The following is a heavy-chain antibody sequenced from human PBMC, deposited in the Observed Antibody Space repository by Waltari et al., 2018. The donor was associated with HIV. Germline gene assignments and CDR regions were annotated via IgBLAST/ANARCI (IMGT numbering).Heavy chain of an antibody. J-gene: IGHJ4*02. CDR2: ITSGSDVI. CDR3: ARDFRDFSGNWGFDS. V-gene: IGHV3-48*01. Sequence: EGQVQESGGGFIQPGGSLRLSCAASGFSFSRHTMNWVSQVPGKGLEWISYITSGSDVIYYADSVKGRFTISRDNAASSLYLQMNSLRGEDTAVYYCARDFRDFSGNWGFDSWGQGTLVTVSS. CDR1: GFSFSRHT. D-gene: IGHD3-10*01.